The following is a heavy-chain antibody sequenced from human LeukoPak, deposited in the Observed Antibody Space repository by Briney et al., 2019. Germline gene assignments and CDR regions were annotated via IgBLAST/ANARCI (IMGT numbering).Heavy chain of an antibody. J-gene: IGHJ4*02. CDR2: ISWNSGSI. CDR3: AKDSDYGSGSYYFGY. Sequence: PGRSLRLSCAASGFTFDDYAMHWVRQAPGKGLEWVSGISWNSGSIGYADSVKGRFTISRDNAKNSLYLQMNSLRAEDTALYYCAKDSDYGSGSYYFGYWGQGTLVTVSS. V-gene: IGHV3-9*01. CDR1: GFTFDDYA. D-gene: IGHD3-10*01.